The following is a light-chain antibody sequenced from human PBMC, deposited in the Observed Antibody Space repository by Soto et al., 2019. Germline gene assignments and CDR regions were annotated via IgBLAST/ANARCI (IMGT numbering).Light chain of an antibody. V-gene: IGKV1-5*03. CDR3: QQYNRGVT. CDR1: QTVSPW. Sequence: DIHMTQSPATLSASVGDRVTITCRASQTVSPWLAWYQQKPGAAPHLLIYKVSNLESGVPSRFSGSGSGADFTLTINRLQPDDFATYYCQQYNRGVTFGPGTKVEIK. CDR2: KVS. J-gene: IGKJ1*01.